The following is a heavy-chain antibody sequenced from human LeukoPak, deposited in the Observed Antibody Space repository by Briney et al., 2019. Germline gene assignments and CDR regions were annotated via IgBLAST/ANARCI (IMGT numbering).Heavy chain of an antibody. CDR2: IKLDGSEK. CDR1: GFTFSNYL. D-gene: IGHD1-26*01. J-gene: IGHJ4*02. Sequence: GGSLRLSCGASGFTFSNYLMSWVRQAPGKGLEWVASIKLDGSEKTYVDSAKGRFTISRDNAKSSLYLQMSSLRAEDTAVHFCARGRATWDYWGQGSLVTVSS. V-gene: IGHV3-7*01. CDR3: ARGRATWDY.